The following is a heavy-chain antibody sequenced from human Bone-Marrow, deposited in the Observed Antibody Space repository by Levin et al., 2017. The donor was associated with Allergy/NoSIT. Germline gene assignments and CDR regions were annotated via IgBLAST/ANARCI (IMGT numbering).Heavy chain of an antibody. J-gene: IGHJ4*02. V-gene: IGHV3-23*01. CDR3: AKAISSTWAAQEF. CDR2: ISGSGDKT. Sequence: QHGESLKISCAASGFTFSSYAINWVRQAPGKGLEWVSGISGSGDKTYYSDSARGRFTISRDNSKNTLDLQMNSLRAEDTAVYFCAKAISSTWAAQEFWGQGTLVTVSS. CDR1: GFTFSSYA. D-gene: IGHD2-15*01.